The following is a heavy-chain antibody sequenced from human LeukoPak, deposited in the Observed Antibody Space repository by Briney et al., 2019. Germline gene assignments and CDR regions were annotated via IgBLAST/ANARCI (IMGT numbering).Heavy chain of an antibody. Sequence: ASVKVSCKASGYTFTNYAIHWVRQAPGQRLEWMGWINAYNGNTVYAQMFEGRVTLITDTSTTTAYMELTNLRSDDTAIYYCARAGYCSGAACYAEGIDYWGQGTLVTVSS. J-gene: IGHJ4*02. D-gene: IGHD2-2*01. CDR3: ARAGYCSGAACYAEGIDY. CDR1: GYTFTNYA. CDR2: INAYNGNT. V-gene: IGHV1-3*01.